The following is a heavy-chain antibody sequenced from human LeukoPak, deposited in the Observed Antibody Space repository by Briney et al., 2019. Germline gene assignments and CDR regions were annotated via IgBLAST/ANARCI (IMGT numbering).Heavy chain of an antibody. J-gene: IGHJ4*02. CDR2: ISAYNGNT. V-gene: IGHV1-18*01. D-gene: IGHD6-19*01. Sequence: ASVKVSCKASGYTFTSYGISWVRQAPGEGLEWMGWISAYNGNTNYVQKLQGRVTMTTDTSTSTAYMELRSLRSDDTAVYYCARQAPHSSGWYYFDYWGQGTLLTVSS. CDR3: ARQAPHSSGWYYFDY. CDR1: GYTFTSYG.